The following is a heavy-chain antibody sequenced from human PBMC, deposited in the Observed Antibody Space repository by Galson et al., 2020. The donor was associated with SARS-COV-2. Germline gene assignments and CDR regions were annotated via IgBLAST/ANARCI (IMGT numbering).Heavy chain of an antibody. CDR1: GGSFSGYY. Sequence: SETLSLTCAVYGGSFSGYYWSWIRQPPGKGLEWIGEINHSGSTNYNPSLKSRVTISVDTSKNQFSLKLSSVTAADTAVYYCARPRVVLVGAKADNWFDPWGQGTLVTVSS. CDR3: ARPRVVLVGAKADNWFDP. CDR2: INHSGST. J-gene: IGHJ5*02. D-gene: IGHD1-26*01. V-gene: IGHV4-34*01.